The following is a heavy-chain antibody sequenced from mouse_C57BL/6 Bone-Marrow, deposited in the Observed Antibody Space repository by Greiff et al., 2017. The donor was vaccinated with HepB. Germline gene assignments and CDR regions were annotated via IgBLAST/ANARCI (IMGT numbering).Heavy chain of an antibody. CDR2: ISNGGGST. CDR1: GFTFSDYY. J-gene: IGHJ4*01. V-gene: IGHV5-12*01. Sequence: EVKLMESGGGLVQPGGSLKLSCAASGFTFSDYYMYWVRQTPEKRLEWVAYISNGGGSTYYPDTVKGRFTISRDNAKNTLYLQMSRLKSEDTAMYYCASDDGYPYAIDYWGQGTSVTVSS. D-gene: IGHD2-3*01. CDR3: ASDDGYPYAIDY.